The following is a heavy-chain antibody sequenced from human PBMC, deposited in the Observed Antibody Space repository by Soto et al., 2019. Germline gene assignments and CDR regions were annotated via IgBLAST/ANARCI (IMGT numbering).Heavy chain of an antibody. Sequence: GASVKVSCKASGYAFTSYGISWVRQAPGQGLEWMGWISAYNGNTNYAQKLQGRVTMTTDTSTSTAYMELRSLRSDDTAVYYCARDGPDLPTIGHYMDVWGKGTTVTVSS. CDR1: GYAFTSYG. J-gene: IGHJ6*03. CDR2: ISAYNGNT. V-gene: IGHV1-18*01. CDR3: ARDGPDLPTIGHYMDV. D-gene: IGHD2-8*01.